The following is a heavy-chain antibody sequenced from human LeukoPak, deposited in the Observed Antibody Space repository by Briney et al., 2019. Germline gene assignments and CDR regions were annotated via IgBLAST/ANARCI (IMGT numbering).Heavy chain of an antibody. J-gene: IGHJ4*01. CDR1: GFSFSNYW. CDR3: AGGRRDIQDHVFDS. CDR2: IKEDGSEK. D-gene: IGHD3-10*01. Sequence: PGGSLRLSCVASGFSFSNYWMNWVRQAPGKGLEWVANIKEDGSEKYYVDSVKGRFTISRDNAKNSLYLQMIRLRDEDTAVYYCAGGRRDIQDHVFDSRGDGRPVTASS. V-gene: IGHV3-7*04.